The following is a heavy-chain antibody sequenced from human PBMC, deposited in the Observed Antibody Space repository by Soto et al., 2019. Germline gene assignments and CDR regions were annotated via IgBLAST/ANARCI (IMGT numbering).Heavy chain of an antibody. D-gene: IGHD3-22*01. CDR3: ATHLGSAYYVPFDY. V-gene: IGHV1-3*01. Sequence: ASVKVSCKASGYTFTTYAMHWVRQAPGQRLEWMGWINVGNGNTKYSQKFQGRVTINRDTSKNQFSLKLSSVTATDTAVYYCATHLGSAYYVPFDYWGQGTLVTVSS. J-gene: IGHJ4*02. CDR2: INVGNGNT. CDR1: GYTFTTYA.